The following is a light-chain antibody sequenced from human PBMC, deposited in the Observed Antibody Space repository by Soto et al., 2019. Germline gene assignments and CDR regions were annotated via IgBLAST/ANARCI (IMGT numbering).Light chain of an antibody. V-gene: IGKV1-5*01. CDR1: QTISSW. CDR3: QQCYMGWT. J-gene: IGKJ1*01. Sequence: DIQITKSPSTLSGSVLYRVTITCRASQTISSWLAWYQHQPGKAPKLLIYDASTLESGVPSRFSGTGSGTEFTFSITSLQPEDFGTYYCQQCYMGWTFGQGTKV. CDR2: DAS.